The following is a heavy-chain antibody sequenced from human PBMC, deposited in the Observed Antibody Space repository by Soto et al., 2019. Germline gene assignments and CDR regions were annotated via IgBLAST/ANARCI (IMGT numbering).Heavy chain of an antibody. J-gene: IGHJ4*02. Sequence: QVQLVQSGAEVKKPGASVKVSCKASGYTFTSYDINWVRQATGQGLEWMGWMNPNSGNTGYAQKFQGRVTMTRNTSISKAYMELSSLRSEDTAVYYCARGRRRYFDWLLHPNDYWGQGTLVTVSS. CDR1: GYTFTSYD. V-gene: IGHV1-8*01. D-gene: IGHD3-9*01. CDR2: MNPNSGNT. CDR3: ARGRRRYFDWLLHPNDY.